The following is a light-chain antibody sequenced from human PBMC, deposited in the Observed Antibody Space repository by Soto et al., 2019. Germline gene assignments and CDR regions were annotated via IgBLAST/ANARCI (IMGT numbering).Light chain of an antibody. CDR2: GAS. Sequence: EIVMTQSPATLSVSPGERATLSCRASQSVSGNLAWYQQKPGQAPRLLIYGASTRATGIPARFSGSGSGTDFTLNIRSLQSEDFAVDYCQQYNNWSPGTFGQGNKLEIK. CDR1: QSVSGN. J-gene: IGKJ1*01. CDR3: QQYNNWSPGT. V-gene: IGKV3-15*01.